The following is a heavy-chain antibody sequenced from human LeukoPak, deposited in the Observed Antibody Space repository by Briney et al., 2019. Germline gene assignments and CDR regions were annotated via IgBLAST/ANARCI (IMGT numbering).Heavy chain of an antibody. CDR1: GFTFSSYS. CDR2: ISSSSSTI. D-gene: IGHD3-10*01. CDR3: ARGLLWFGEPQETYFDY. Sequence: PGGSLRLSCAASGFTFSSYSMNWVRQAPGKGLEWVSYISSSSSTIYYADSVKGRFTISRDNAKNSLYLQMNSLRAEDTAVYYCARGLLWFGEPQETYFDYWGQGTLVTVSS. V-gene: IGHV3-48*04. J-gene: IGHJ4*02.